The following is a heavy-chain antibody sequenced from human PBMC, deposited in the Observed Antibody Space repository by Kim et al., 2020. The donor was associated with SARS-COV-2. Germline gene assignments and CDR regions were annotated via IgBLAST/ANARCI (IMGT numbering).Heavy chain of an antibody. CDR2: IYPGDSDT. J-gene: IGHJ5*02. Sequence: GESLKISCKGSGYSFTSYWIGWVRQMPGKGLEWMGIIYPGDSDTRYSPSFQGQVTISADKSISTAYLQWSSLKASDTAMYYCARTATVVVPAAINLWFDPWGQGTLVTVSS. CDR3: ARTATVVVPAAINLWFDP. D-gene: IGHD2-2*01. V-gene: IGHV5-51*01. CDR1: GYSFTSYW.